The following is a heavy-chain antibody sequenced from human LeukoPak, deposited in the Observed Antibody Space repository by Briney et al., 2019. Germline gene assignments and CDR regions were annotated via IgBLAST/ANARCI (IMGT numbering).Heavy chain of an antibody. D-gene: IGHD2-15*01. J-gene: IGHJ6*04. V-gene: IGHV1-69*01. Sequence: SVKVSCKASGGTYSSYAISWVRQAPGQGLEWMGGIIPIFGTANYAQKFQGRVTITADESTSTAYMELSSLRSEDTAVYYCAREYCSGGSCFPSGYGMDVWGKGTTVTVSS. CDR2: IIPIFGTA. CDR1: GGTYSSYA. CDR3: AREYCSGGSCFPSGYGMDV.